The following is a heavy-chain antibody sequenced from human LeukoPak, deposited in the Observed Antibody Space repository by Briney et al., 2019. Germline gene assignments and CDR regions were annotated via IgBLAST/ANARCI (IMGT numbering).Heavy chain of an antibody. CDR2: IIPIFGTA. J-gene: IGHJ6*03. Sequence: PVKVSCKASGGTFSSYAISWVRQAPGQGLEWMGGIIPIFGTANYAQKFQGRVTITTDESTSTAYMELSSLRSEDTAVYYCARAAPHYCSSTSCYTANKYYYYYYMDVWGKGTTVTVSS. CDR3: ARAAPHYCSSTSCYTANKYYYYYYMDV. CDR1: GGTFSSYA. V-gene: IGHV1-69*05. D-gene: IGHD2-2*02.